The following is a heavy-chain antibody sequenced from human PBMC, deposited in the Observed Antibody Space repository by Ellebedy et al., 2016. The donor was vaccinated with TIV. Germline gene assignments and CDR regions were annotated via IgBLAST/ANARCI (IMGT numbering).Heavy chain of an antibody. CDR1: GFTFSSYS. V-gene: IGHV3-48*02. J-gene: IGHJ4*02. D-gene: IGHD4-17*01. CDR3: ASRPNGDYHFLDY. CDR2: ISSSSSTI. Sequence: GESLKISCAASGFTFSSYSMNSVRQAPGKGLEWVSYISSSSSTIYYADSVKGRFTISRDNAKNSLYLQMNSLRDEDTAVYYCASRPNGDYHFLDYWGQGTLVTVSS.